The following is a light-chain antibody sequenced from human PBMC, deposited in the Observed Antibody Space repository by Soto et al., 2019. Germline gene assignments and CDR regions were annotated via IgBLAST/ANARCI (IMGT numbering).Light chain of an antibody. CDR2: GAS. Sequence: EIVLTQSPGTLSLSPGERATLSCRASQSVSSSYLAWYQQKPGQAPRLLMFGASSRATGIPDRFSGSGSGTDFTLTIRRLEPEDFAVYYCQQYGSSPPTFGQGTKVEI. J-gene: IGKJ1*01. CDR1: QSVSSSY. CDR3: QQYGSSPPT. V-gene: IGKV3-20*01.